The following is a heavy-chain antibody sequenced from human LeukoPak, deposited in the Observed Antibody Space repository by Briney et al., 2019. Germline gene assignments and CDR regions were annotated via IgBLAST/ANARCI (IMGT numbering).Heavy chain of an antibody. V-gene: IGHV3-23*01. CDR3: AQDQGYYGSGSYKEFFRH. CDR1: GFTFSSYA. Sequence: GGSLRLSCAASGFTFSSYAMSWVRQAPGKGLEWVSAISGHGDGTYYADSVKGRFTISRDNSKNTVYLQMNSLRAEDTAAYYCAQDQGYYGSGSYKEFFRHWGQGTLVTVSS. D-gene: IGHD3-10*01. CDR2: ISGHGDGT. J-gene: IGHJ1*01.